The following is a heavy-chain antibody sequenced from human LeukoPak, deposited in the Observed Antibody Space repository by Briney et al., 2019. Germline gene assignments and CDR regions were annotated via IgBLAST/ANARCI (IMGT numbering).Heavy chain of an antibody. Sequence: PSETLSLTCAVYGGSFSSYYWSWIRQPPGKGLEWIGEINHSGSTNYNPSLKSRVTISVDTSKNQFSLKLSSVTAADTAVYYCARVGGPRRYYYMDVWGKGTTVTVSS. J-gene: IGHJ6*03. V-gene: IGHV4-34*01. CDR1: GGSFSSYY. D-gene: IGHD2-15*01. CDR2: INHSGST. CDR3: ARVGGPRRYYYMDV.